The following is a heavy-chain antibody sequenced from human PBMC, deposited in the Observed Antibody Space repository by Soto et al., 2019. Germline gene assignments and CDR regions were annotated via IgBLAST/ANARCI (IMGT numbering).Heavy chain of an antibody. V-gene: IGHV3-64*01. Sequence: GGSLRLSCAASGFTFSSYAMHWVRQAPGKGLEYVSAISSNGGSTYYANSVKGRFTISRDNSKNTLYLQMCSLRAEDMAVYYCARGPGGHDYYYYMDVWGKGTTVTVSS. CDR3: ARGPGGHDYYYYMDV. CDR2: ISSNGGST. J-gene: IGHJ6*03. CDR1: GFTFSSYA. D-gene: IGHD1-26*01.